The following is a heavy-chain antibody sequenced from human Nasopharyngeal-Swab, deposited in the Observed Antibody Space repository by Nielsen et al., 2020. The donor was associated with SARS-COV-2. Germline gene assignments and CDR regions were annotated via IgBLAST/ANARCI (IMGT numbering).Heavy chain of an antibody. CDR2: ISSSGSTI. CDR3: APFWSGYYDYYYGMDV. V-gene: IGHV3-11*01. Sequence: VGSLRLSCAASGFTFSDYYMSWIRQAPGKGMEWVSYISSSGSTIYYADSVKGRFTISRDNAKNSLYLQMNSLRAEDTAVYYCAPFWSGYYDYYYGMDVWGQGTTVTVSS. CDR1: GFTFSDYY. J-gene: IGHJ6*02. D-gene: IGHD3-3*01.